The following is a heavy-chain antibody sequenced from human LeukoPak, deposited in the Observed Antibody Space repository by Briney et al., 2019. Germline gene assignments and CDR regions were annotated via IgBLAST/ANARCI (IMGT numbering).Heavy chain of an antibody. V-gene: IGHV4-59*01. Sequence: SSETLSLTCTVPGGSISSYYWSWIRQPPGKGLEYIGYIYYSGSTNYNPSLKSRLTISVDTSKNQFSLKLSSVTAADTAVYFCARGAAGTGAADYWGQGTLVTVSS. J-gene: IGHJ4*02. CDR1: GGSISSYY. D-gene: IGHD6-13*01. CDR2: IYYSGST. CDR3: ARGAAGTGAADY.